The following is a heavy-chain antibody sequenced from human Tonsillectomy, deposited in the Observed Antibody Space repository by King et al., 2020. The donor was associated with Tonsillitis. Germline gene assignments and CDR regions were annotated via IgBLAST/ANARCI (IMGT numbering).Heavy chain of an antibody. CDR2: ISWNGDRE. J-gene: IGHJ4*02. CDR3: AKGNRNCRGAGCYPDDY. V-gene: IGHV3-20*04. Sequence: VQLVESGGGDVRPGGSLRLSCVGSGFMFGEFGMSWVRQAPGKGLEWVSGISWNGDREGYADSVKGRFTMSRDNAKNSLYLEMNSLKVEDTGVYYCAKGNRNCRGAGCYPDDYWGQGTQVTVSS. CDR1: GFMFGEFG. D-gene: IGHD2-15*01.